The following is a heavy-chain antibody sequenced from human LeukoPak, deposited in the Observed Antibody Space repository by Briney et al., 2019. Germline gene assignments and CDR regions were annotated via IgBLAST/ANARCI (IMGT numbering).Heavy chain of an antibody. Sequence: GGSLRLSCAASGYTFSSYEMIWVRQAPGEGLEWVSYISSSGSTIYYADSVKGRFTISRDNAKNSLYLQMNSLRAEDTAGYYCARDPYSSSWFDYWGQGTLVTVSS. CDR1: GYTFSSYE. CDR2: ISSSGSTI. CDR3: ARDPYSSSWFDY. J-gene: IGHJ4*02. D-gene: IGHD6-13*01. V-gene: IGHV3-48*03.